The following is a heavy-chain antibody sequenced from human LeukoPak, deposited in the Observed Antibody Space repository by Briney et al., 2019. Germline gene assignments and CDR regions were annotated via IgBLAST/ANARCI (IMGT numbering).Heavy chain of an antibody. CDR1: GFTFSSNA. Sequence: GGSLRLSCAASGFTFSSNAMSWVRQAPGKGLEWVSGISSSGGSICYADSVKGRFTISRDNSKNTLFLQMNSLRAEDTAVYYCVRNMLRGFDYWGQGTLVTVSS. V-gene: IGHV3-23*01. J-gene: IGHJ4*02. CDR3: VRNMLRGFDY. D-gene: IGHD3-10*01. CDR2: ISSSGGSI.